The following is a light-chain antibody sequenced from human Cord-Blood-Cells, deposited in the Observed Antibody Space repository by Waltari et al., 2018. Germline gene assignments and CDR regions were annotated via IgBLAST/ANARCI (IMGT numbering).Light chain of an antibody. CDR2: EGS. Sequence: QSALTQPASVSGSPGQSITISCTGTSSDGGGYNLVSWYQQHPGKAPKLMIYEGSKRPSGVSNRFSGSKSGNTASLTISGLQAEDEADYYCCSYAGSSRVFGGGTKLTVL. CDR3: CSYAGSSRV. CDR1: SSDGGGYNL. J-gene: IGLJ3*02. V-gene: IGLV2-23*01.